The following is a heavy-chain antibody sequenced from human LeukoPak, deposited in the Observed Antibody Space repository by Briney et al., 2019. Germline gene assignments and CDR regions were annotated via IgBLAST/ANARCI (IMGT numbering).Heavy chain of an antibody. D-gene: IGHD3-16*01. CDR2: MYNSGSA. CDR3: ARDATFGSAKYYFDS. CDR1: RGSISRYY. Sequence: SETLSLTCTVSRGSISRYYWSWIRQSAGKGLEWIGRMYNSGSANYNPSLKSRVTLSVDTSKNQLSLNLRSVTAADTAVHYCARDATFGSAKYYFDSWGQGILVTVSS. V-gene: IGHV4-4*07. J-gene: IGHJ4*02.